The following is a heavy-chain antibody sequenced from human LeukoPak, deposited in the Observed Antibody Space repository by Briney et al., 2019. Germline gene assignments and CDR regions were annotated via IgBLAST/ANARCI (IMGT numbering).Heavy chain of an antibody. CDR2: IYSGST. Sequence: SETLSLTCTVSGRSVRTYYWSWIRQSPGKGLEWIGYIYSGSTNYNPSLKSRVTISVDASKNQCSLKLRSVTAADTAVYFCAGAHSNSFYFDFWGQGTLVSVSS. CDR1: GRSVRTYY. CDR3: AGAHSNSFYFDF. D-gene: IGHD4-11*01. V-gene: IGHV4-59*02. J-gene: IGHJ4*02.